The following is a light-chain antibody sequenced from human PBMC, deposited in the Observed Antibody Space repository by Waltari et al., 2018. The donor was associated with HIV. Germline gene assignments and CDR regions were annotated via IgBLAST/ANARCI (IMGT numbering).Light chain of an antibody. Sequence: QSALTQPPSASGSPGQSVAISCTGISSDIGAYNFVSWYQQQPGSAPKLIIFEVTKRPTGVPDRFSGSKSGNTASLTVSGLLPEDDADYYCSSYAGSNRFVVFGGGTRLTVL. CDR2: EVT. V-gene: IGLV2-8*01. J-gene: IGLJ2*01. CDR3: SSYAGSNRFVV. CDR1: SSDIGAYNF.